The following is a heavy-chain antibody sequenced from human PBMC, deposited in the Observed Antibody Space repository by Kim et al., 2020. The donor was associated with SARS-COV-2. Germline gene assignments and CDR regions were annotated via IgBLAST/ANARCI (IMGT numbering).Heavy chain of an antibody. D-gene: IGHD3-3*01. CDR2: IYYSGST. Sequence: SETLSLTCTVSGGSISSSSYYWGWIRQPPGKGLEWIGSIYYSGSTYYNPSLKSRVTISVDTSKNQFSLKLSSVTAADTAVYYCARLFLYDFWSGYHNSPYGMDVWGQGTTVTVSS. V-gene: IGHV4-39*01. CDR1: GGSISSSSYY. J-gene: IGHJ6*02. CDR3: ARLFLYDFWSGYHNSPYGMDV.